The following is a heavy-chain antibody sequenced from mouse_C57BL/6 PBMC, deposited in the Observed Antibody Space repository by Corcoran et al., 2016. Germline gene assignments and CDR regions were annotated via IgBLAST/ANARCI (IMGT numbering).Heavy chain of an antibody. D-gene: IGHD2-2*01. J-gene: IGHJ1*03. V-gene: IGHV1-26*01. CDR3: ARGLPHWYFDV. CDR2: INPNNGGT. CDR1: GYTFTDYY. Sequence: EVQLQQSGPELVKPGASVKISCKASGYTFTDYYMNWVKQSHGKSLEWIGDINPNNGGTSYNQKFKGKATLTVDKSSSTAYMELHSLTSEDSAVYYCARGLPHWYFDVWRTGTTVTVSS.